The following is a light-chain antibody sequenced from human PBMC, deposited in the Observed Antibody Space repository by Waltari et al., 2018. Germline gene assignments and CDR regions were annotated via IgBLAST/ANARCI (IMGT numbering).Light chain of an antibody. Sequence: DIQMTQSPSPLSASVGDRVTIPCRASQSIGSSLAWYQQKPGKAPKVVIYEASSLESGVPSRFSGSGSGTEFTLTISSLQPDDFATYYCQQCNSYLLTFGGGTKVEIK. CDR2: EAS. J-gene: IGKJ4*01. V-gene: IGKV1-5*03. CDR3: QQCNSYLLT. CDR1: QSIGSS.